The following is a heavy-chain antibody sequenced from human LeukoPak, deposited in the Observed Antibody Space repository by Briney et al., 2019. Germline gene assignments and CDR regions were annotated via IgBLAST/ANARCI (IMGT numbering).Heavy chain of an antibody. CDR1: GGSISSYY. D-gene: IGHD3-22*01. Sequence: SETLSLTCTVSGGSISSYYWSWIRQPPGKGLEWIGYIYYSGSTNYNPSLKSRVTISVDTSKNQFSLKLSSVTAADTAVYYCARWRYYDSSGYYYYWFDPWGQGTLVTVSS. CDR2: IYYSGST. J-gene: IGHJ5*02. CDR3: ARWRYYDSSGYYYYWFDP. V-gene: IGHV4-59*01.